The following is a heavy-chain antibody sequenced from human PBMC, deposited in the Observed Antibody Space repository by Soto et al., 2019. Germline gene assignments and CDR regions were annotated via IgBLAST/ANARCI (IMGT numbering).Heavy chain of an antibody. V-gene: IGHV1-69*08. J-gene: IGHJ4*02. CDR1: GGTFSSYT. D-gene: IGHD3-10*01. CDR3: ARDGGVGGVIDN. Sequence: QVQLVQSGAEVKKPGSSVKVSCKASGGTFSSYTFSWVRQAPGQGLEWMARIIPIIEIANYAQKFQGRVTITADKSTSTVYRERGSLRFEDTAVYYCARDGGVGGVIDNWGQGTLVTVSS. CDR2: IIPIIEIA.